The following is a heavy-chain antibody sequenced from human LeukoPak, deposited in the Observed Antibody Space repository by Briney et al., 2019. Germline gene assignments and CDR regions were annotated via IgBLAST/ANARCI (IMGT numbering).Heavy chain of an antibody. CDR3: AREGVAGTGNYYYMDV. Sequence: ASVKVSCKAFGYTFTKEAISWVRQAPGQGLEWMGGIIPIFGTANYAQKFQGRVTITADESTSTAYMELSSLRSEDTAVYYCAREGVAGTGNYYYMDVWGKGTTVTISS. CDR2: IIPIFGTA. V-gene: IGHV1-69*13. CDR1: GYTFTKEA. J-gene: IGHJ6*03. D-gene: IGHD3-10*01.